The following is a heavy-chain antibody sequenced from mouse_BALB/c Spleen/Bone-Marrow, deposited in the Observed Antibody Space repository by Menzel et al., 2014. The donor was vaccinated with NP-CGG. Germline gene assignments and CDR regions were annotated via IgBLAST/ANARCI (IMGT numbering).Heavy chain of an antibody. Sequence: EVMLVESGGDLVKPGGSLNLSCAASGFTFSTYGVSWVRQTPDKRLEWVATISSGGGYTYYPDSVKGRFTISRDNANNTLYLQMSSLKSEDTAMYYCTRQRNWDHYAMDYWGQGTSVTVSS. CDR2: ISSGGGYT. CDR1: GFTFSTYG. J-gene: IGHJ4*01. D-gene: IGHD4-1*01. V-gene: IGHV5-6*01. CDR3: TRQRNWDHYAMDY.